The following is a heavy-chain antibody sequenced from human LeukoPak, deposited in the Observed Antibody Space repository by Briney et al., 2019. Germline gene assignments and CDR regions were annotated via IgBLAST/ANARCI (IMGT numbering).Heavy chain of an antibody. CDR1: GFTVSSNY. CDR3: ARDLGVSWFDP. J-gene: IGHJ5*02. V-gene: IGHV4-31*02. CDR2: IYYSGST. Sequence: LRLSCAASGFTVSSNYMSWIRQHPGKGLEWIGYIYYSGSTYYNPSLKSRVTISVDTSKNQFSLKLSSVTAADTAVYYCARDLGVSWFDPWGQGTLVTVSS. D-gene: IGHD3-10*01.